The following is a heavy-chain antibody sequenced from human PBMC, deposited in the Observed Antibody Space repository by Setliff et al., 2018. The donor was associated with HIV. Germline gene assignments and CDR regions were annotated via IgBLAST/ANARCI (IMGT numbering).Heavy chain of an antibody. V-gene: IGHV1-2*02. Sequence: ASVKVSCKASGYTFTGYYMHWVRQAPGQGLEWMGWINPNSGGTNCAQKFQGRVTMTRDTSISTYYMELSSVTAADTAVYYCARDISITGTMGHFDFWGRGTLVTVSS. CDR2: INPNSGGT. D-gene: IGHD1-7*01. CDR1: GYTFTGYY. J-gene: IGHJ4*02. CDR3: ARDISITGTMGHFDF.